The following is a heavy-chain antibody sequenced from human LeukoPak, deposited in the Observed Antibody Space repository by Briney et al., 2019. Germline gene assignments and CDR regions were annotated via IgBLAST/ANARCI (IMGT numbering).Heavy chain of an antibody. CDR3: AKSSLIRGVTLDAFDI. CDR1: GFTFSSYA. Sequence: GGSLRLSCAASGFTFSSYAMNWVRQAPGKGLEWVSAISGSGGSTDYADSVKGRFTISRDNSKSTLYLQMNSLRAEDTAVYYCAKSSLIRGVTLDAFDIWGQGTMVTVSS. CDR2: ISGSGGST. J-gene: IGHJ3*02. V-gene: IGHV3-23*01. D-gene: IGHD3-10*01.